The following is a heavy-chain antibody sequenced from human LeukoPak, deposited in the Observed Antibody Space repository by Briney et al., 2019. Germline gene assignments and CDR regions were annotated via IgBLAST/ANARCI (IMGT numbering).Heavy chain of an antibody. V-gene: IGHV1-2*02. CDR3: ARYCSSTSCPIDY. CDR2: INPNSGGT. D-gene: IGHD2-2*01. J-gene: IGHJ4*02. Sequence: ASVKVSCKASGYTFTGYYMHWVRQAPGQGLEWMGWINPNSGGTSYARKFQGRVTMTRDTSISTAYMELSRLRSDDTAVYYCARYCSSTSCPIDYWGQGTLVTVSS. CDR1: GYTFTGYY.